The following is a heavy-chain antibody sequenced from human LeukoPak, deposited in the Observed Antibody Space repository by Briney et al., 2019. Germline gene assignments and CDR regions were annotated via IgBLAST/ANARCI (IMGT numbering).Heavy chain of an antibody. CDR3: VKGLPGYGGHLDY. D-gene: IGHD6-13*01. J-gene: IGHJ4*02. Sequence: GGSLGLSCSASGFTFSSYAMHWVRQAPGKGLEYVSLISSNGGSTYYADSVKGRFTISRDNSKNTLYLEMSSLRVEDTAVYYCVKGLPGYGGHLDYWGQGTLVTVSS. CDR1: GFTFSSYA. CDR2: ISSNGGST. V-gene: IGHV3-64D*06.